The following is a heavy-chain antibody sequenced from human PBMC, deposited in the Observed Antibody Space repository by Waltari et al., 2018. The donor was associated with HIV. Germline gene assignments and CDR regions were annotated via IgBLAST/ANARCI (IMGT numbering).Heavy chain of an antibody. D-gene: IGHD6-19*01. V-gene: IGHV4-34*01. CDR2: ISHSGAK. J-gene: IGHJ4*02. Sequence: QVQLQQWGAGLLKPSGTLSLTCAVYGGSFSGYSWSWIRQSQGAGLQWIGDISHSGAKNHSPALKSRDTITVNRSKNQCSLKVNSVTAADSGHYYWARGGSSGWEEDYFDYWGQGTPVTVSS. CDR1: GGSFSGYS. CDR3: ARGGSSGWEEDYFDY.